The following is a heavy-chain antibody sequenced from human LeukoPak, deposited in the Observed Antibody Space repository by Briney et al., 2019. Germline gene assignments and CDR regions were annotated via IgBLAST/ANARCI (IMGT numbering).Heavy chain of an antibody. CDR3: ATPGLLGYCSSAICAPPGY. J-gene: IGHJ4*02. CDR1: GFTFSSYW. V-gene: IGHV3-11*03. Sequence: GGSLRLSCAASGFTFSSYWMSWVRQAPGKGLEWVSYISGSSTHTNYADSVKGRFTISRDNAKKSLYLQMNSLRAEDTAVYYCATPGLLGYCSSAICAPPGYWGQGTLVTVSS. CDR2: ISGSSTHT. D-gene: IGHD2-2*01.